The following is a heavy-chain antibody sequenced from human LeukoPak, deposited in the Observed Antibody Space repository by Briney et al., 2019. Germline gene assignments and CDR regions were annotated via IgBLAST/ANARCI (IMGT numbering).Heavy chain of an antibody. CDR1: GFTVSSNY. V-gene: IGHV3-53*01. CDR2: IYSGGST. Sequence: GGSLRLSCAASGFTVSSNYMSWVRQAPGKGLEWVSVIYSGGSTYYADSVKGRFTISRDNSKNTLYLQMNSPRAEDTAVYYCARDSSAYYTFDIWGQGTMVTVSS. J-gene: IGHJ3*02. CDR3: ARDSSAYYTFDI. D-gene: IGHD3-22*01.